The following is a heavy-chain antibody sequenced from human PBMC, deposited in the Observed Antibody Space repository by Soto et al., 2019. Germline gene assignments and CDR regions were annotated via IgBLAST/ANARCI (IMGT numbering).Heavy chain of an antibody. D-gene: IGHD3-22*01. V-gene: IGHV3-48*02. Sequence: AGGSLRLSCAASGFTFSSYIMNWVRQAPGKGLEWVSYISSSSSTIYYADSVKGRFTISRENAKNSLYLQMNSLRDEDAAVYYCARDSRNYYDSSGPGDYWGQGTMVTVSS. J-gene: IGHJ4*02. CDR2: ISSSSSTI. CDR1: GFTFSSYI. CDR3: ARDSRNYYDSSGPGDY.